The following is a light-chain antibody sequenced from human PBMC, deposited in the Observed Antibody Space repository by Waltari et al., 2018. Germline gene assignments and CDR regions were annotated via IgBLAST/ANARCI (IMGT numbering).Light chain of an antibody. CDR3: QQTYSNFRT. Sequence: DIQMTQSPSSLSASVGDSVTIACRASQIISSYLNWYQQKPGQAPKPLIYAASSLESGVPSRFSGSGFGTDFTLTINSLQPEDFAVYYCQQTYSNFRTFGQGTKVDVK. V-gene: IGKV1-39*01. CDR1: QIISSY. CDR2: AAS. J-gene: IGKJ1*01.